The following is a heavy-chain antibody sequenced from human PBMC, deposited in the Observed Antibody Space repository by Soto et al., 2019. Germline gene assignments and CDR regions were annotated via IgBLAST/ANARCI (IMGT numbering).Heavy chain of an antibody. Sequence: PSGTLSLTCTVSGGSITTGGYYWSWIRQLPGKGLEWIGHRYYSESTYYNPSLKSRVSISLDTSKNQFSLKLSFVTAADTAMYYCARTKCSGGSCYSWSLDYWGQGTPVTVPQ. CDR1: GGSITTGGYY. CDR3: ARTKCSGGSCYSWSLDY. J-gene: IGHJ4*02. CDR2: RYYSEST. V-gene: IGHV4-31*03. D-gene: IGHD2-15*01.